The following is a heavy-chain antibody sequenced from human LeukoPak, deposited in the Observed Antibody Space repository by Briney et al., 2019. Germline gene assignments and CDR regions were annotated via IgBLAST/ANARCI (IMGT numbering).Heavy chain of an antibody. V-gene: IGHV3-23*01. CDR3: AKDPIAAAGRRYFDY. D-gene: IGHD6-13*01. J-gene: IGHJ4*02. CDR2: ISGSGGRT. Sequence: GGSLRLSCAASGFTFSSYGMSWVRQAPGKGLEWVSGISGSGGRTYYADSVKGRFTISRDNSKNTLYLQMNSLRAEDTAVYYCAKDPIAAAGRRYFDYWGQGTLVTVSS. CDR1: GFTFSSYG.